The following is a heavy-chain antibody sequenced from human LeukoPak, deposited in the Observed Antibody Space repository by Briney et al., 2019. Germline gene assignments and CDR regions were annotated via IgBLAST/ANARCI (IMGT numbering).Heavy chain of an antibody. J-gene: IGHJ6*02. D-gene: IGHD4-17*01. V-gene: IGHV3-23*01. Sequence: GGSLRLSCAASGFTFSSYAMSWVRQAPGKGLEWVSAISGSGGSTYYADSVKGRFTISRDNSKNTLYLQMNSLRAEDTAVYYCAKDRVDYGLYYGMDVWGQGTTVTASS. CDR1: GFTFSSYA. CDR3: AKDRVDYGLYYGMDV. CDR2: ISGSGGST.